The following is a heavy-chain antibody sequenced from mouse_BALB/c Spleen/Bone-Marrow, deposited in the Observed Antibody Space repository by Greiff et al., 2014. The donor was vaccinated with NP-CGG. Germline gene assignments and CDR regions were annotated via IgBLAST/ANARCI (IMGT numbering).Heavy chain of an antibody. CDR3: ARYLWAYFDY. Sequence: EVQLQESGPGLVKPSQTVSLTCTVTGISITTGNYRWGWIRQFPGNKLEWIGYIYYSGTITYNPSLTSRTTITRDTSKNQFFLEMNSLTAEDTATYYCARYLWAYFDYWGQGTTLTVSP. CDR1: GISITTGNYR. J-gene: IGHJ2*01. V-gene: IGHV3-5*02. CDR2: IYYSGTI. D-gene: IGHD1-1*01.